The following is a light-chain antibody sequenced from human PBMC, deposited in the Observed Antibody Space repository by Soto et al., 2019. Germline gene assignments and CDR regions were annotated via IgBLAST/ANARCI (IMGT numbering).Light chain of an antibody. Sequence: EIVLTQSPATLSLSPGERATLSCRASQGVSTYLAWYQQKPGQAPRLLIYDASNRATGIPARFSGSGPGTDFTLTISSLEPEDFGIYYCHHYNNWPPRNTFGQGTKLEIK. CDR2: DAS. CDR3: HHYNNWPPRNT. CDR1: QGVSTY. J-gene: IGKJ2*01. V-gene: IGKV3D-11*01.